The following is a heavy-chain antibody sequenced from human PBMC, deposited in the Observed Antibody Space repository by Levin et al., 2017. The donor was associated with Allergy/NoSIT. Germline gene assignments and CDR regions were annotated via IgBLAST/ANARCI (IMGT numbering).Heavy chain of an antibody. J-gene: IGHJ4*02. D-gene: IGHD3-22*01. CDR2: INPSSGIT. CDR1: GYTFTSNY. Sequence: ASVKVSCKASGYTFTSNYMHWVRQAPGQGLEWMGIINPSSGITSSAQKFRGRVTMTRDTSTSTVYMELSSLRSEDTAVYYCARQRSVTMIVDYWGQGTLVTVSS. V-gene: IGHV1-46*01. CDR3: ARQRSVTMIVDY.